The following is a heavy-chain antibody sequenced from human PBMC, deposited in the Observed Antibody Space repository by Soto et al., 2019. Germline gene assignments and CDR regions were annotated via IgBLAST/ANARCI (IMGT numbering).Heavy chain of an antibody. J-gene: IGHJ3*02. Sequence: QVQLVQSGAAVKKPGSSVKVSCKASGGTFSSYAISWVRQAPGQGLEWMGGNIPIFGTANYAQKFQGRVTIPADESTSTADMELSSLRSDDTAVYYCRRDLSAQLHAFDIWGQETVLTVSS. CDR3: RRDLSAQLHAFDI. V-gene: IGHV1-69*01. CDR1: GGTFSSYA. CDR2: NIPIFGTA.